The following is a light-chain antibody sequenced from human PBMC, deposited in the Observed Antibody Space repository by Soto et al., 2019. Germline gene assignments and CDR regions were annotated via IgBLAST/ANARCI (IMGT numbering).Light chain of an antibody. Sequence: QSVLTQPPSVSGAPGQRVTISCTGSSSNIGAHYDVHWYQQLPGTAPKLLIYGYTKRPSGVPDRFSGSKSGTSATLGITGLQTGDEADYYCGTWDSSLSAGVFGGGTKLTVL. CDR3: GTWDSSLSAGV. CDR2: GYT. J-gene: IGLJ3*02. V-gene: IGLV1-40*01. CDR1: SSNIGAHYD.